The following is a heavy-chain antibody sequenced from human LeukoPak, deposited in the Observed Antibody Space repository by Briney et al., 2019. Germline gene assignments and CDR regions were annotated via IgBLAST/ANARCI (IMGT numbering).Heavy chain of an antibody. Sequence: SVKVSCKASGGTFSSYAISWVRQATGQGLEWMGRIIPIFGIANYAQKFQGRVTITADKSTSTAYMELSSLRSEDTAVYYCARTFRRDGSYPFDYWGQGTLVTVSS. V-gene: IGHV1-69*04. CDR2: IIPIFGIA. D-gene: IGHD1-26*01. CDR1: GGTFSSYA. J-gene: IGHJ4*02. CDR3: ARTFRRDGSYPFDY.